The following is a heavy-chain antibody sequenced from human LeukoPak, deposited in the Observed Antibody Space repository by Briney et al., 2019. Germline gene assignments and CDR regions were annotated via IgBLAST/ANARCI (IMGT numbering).Heavy chain of an antibody. D-gene: IGHD3-22*01. CDR3: ARQQDSSGYYYDAFDI. V-gene: IGHV5-51*01. J-gene: IGHJ3*02. CDR2: IYPADPDT. CDR1: GYSFTSYW. Sequence: GESLKISCMGSGYSFTSYWIGWVRQMPGKGRGWVWIIYPADPDTRYSPSFQAQVTSSADKSISTAYLQWSSLKASDTAMYYCARQQDSSGYYYDAFDIWGQGTMVTVSS.